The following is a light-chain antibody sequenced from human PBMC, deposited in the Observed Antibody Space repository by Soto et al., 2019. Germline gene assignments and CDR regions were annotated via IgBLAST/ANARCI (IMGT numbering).Light chain of an antibody. CDR3: SSYTTTSTQV. J-gene: IGLJ2*01. CDR1: SSDVGGYDY. Sequence: QSALTQPASVSGSPGQSITLSCTGTSSDVGGYDYVSWYQHHPGKAPKLMIYEVSNRPSGISNRFSGSKSGNTASLTISGLQAEDEADYYCSSYTTTSTQVFGGGTKLTLL. CDR2: EVS. V-gene: IGLV2-14*01.